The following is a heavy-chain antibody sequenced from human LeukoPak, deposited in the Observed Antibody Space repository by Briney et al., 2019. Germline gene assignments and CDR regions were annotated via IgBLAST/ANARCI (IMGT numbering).Heavy chain of an antibody. D-gene: IGHD3-9*01. V-gene: IGHV4-59*08. Sequence: PSQTLSLTCTVSGGSISSYYWSWIRQPPGKGLEWIGYIYYSGSTNYNPSLKSRVTISVDTSKNQFSLKLSSVTAADTAVYYCATIRYFDWLSPNFDYWGQGTLVTVSS. J-gene: IGHJ4*02. CDR2: IYYSGST. CDR3: ATIRYFDWLSPNFDY. CDR1: GGSISSYY.